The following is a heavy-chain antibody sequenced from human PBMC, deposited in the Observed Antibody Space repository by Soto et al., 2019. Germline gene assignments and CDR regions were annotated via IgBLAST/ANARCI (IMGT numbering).Heavy chain of an antibody. V-gene: IGHV3-13*05. D-gene: IGHD1-26*01. CDR2: LGAARDP. J-gene: IGHJ6*02. Sequence: EVQLVESGGGSVQPGESLRLSCAASGFSFRDYDMHWVRQRKGKGLEWVSALGAARDPYYVGSVKGRFSVTRDNAQTSLFLQMNILRVDDTAVYFCASAYLGRLPLRADYYYAMAVWGRGTTVTVSS. CDR3: ASAYLGRLPLRADYYYAMAV. CDR1: GFSFRDYD.